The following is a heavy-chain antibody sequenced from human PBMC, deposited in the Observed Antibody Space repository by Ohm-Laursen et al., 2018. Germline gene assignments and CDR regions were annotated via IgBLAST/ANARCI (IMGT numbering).Heavy chain of an antibody. CDR2: IGGSGTNT. Sequence: SLRLSCTASGFTFSSYAMNWVRQAPGKGLEWVSVIGGSGTNTYYADSVKGRFTISRDNSKSTLYLQMNNLRAEDTATYFCAKVEGAAALEYWGQGALVTVSS. CDR1: GFTFSSYA. J-gene: IGHJ4*02. D-gene: IGHD1-26*01. CDR3: AKVEGAAALEY. V-gene: IGHV3-23*01.